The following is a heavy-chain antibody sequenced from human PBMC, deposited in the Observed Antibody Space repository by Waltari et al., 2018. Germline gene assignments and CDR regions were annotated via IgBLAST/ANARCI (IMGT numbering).Heavy chain of an antibody. CDR2: INPNSGGT. V-gene: IGHV1-2*02. Sequence: HVQMVQAGAEVKKPGAAVKVACTASGYTFTGYYMHWVRQAPGQGLEWMGGINPNSGGTNYAQKFQGRVTMTRETSISTAYRELSRLRSDDTAVYYCAREMTHKGRAAGGPFDYWGQGTLVTVSS. CDR3: AREMTHKGRAAGGPFDY. D-gene: IGHD6-13*01. J-gene: IGHJ4*02. CDR1: GYTFTGYY.